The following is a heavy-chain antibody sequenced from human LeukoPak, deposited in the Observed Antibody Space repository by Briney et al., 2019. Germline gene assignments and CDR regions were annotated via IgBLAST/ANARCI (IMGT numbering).Heavy chain of an antibody. CDR3: ARVDVWGSFRSHY. Sequence: GRSLRLSCAASGFTFSSYWMHWVRQAPGKGLMWVSRIDSDGSDTSYADSVKGRFTISRDNAKNTLYLQMNSLRVEDTAVYYCARVDVWGSFRSHYWGQGTLVTVSS. V-gene: IGHV3-74*01. CDR1: GFTFSSYW. CDR2: IDSDGSDT. J-gene: IGHJ4*02. D-gene: IGHD3-16*02.